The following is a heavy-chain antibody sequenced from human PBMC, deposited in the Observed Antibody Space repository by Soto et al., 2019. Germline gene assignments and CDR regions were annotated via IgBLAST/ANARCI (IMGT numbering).Heavy chain of an antibody. CDR1: GFTVSSNY. V-gene: IGHV3-53*01. CDR2: IYSGGST. CDR3: ARAYCISTSCYALDYYYGMDV. J-gene: IGHJ6*02. Sequence: GGSLILSCAASGFTVSSNYMSWVRQAPGKGLEWVSVIYSGGSTYYADSVKGRFTISRDNSKNTLYLQMNSLRAEDTAVYYCARAYCISTSCYALDYYYGMDVWGQGTTVTVSS. D-gene: IGHD2-2*01.